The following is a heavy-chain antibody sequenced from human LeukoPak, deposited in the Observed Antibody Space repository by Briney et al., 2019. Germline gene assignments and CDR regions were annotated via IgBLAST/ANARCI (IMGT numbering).Heavy chain of an antibody. Sequence: SETLSLTCTVSGGSISSYYWSWIRQPPGKGLEWIGYIYYSGYTNYNPSLKSRVTISVDTSKNQFSLKQSSVTAADTAVYYCARSSYSSGWYGPPNYWGQGTLVTVSS. CDR1: GGSISSYY. J-gene: IGHJ4*02. CDR3: ARSSYSSGWYGPPNY. D-gene: IGHD6-19*01. CDR2: IYYSGYT. V-gene: IGHV4-59*01.